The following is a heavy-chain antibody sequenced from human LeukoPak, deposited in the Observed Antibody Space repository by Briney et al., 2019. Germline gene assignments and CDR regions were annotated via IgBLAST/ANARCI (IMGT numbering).Heavy chain of an antibody. CDR3: ARDYGDYETGHYFDY. J-gene: IGHJ4*02. D-gene: IGHD4-17*01. V-gene: IGHV1-8*03. Sequence: ASVKVSCKASGYTFTSYDINWVRQATGQGLEWMGWMNPNSGNTGYAQKFQGRVTITRNTSISTAYMELSSLRSEDTAVYYCARDYGDYETGHYFDYWGQGTLVTVSS. CDR1: GYTFTSYD. CDR2: MNPNSGNT.